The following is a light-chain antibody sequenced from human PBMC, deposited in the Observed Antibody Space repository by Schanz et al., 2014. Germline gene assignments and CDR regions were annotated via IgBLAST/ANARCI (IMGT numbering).Light chain of an antibody. V-gene: IGKV3-20*01. CDR1: QSLSGGY. CDR2: DTS. CDR3: QQYGLSPRFT. Sequence: IVLTQSPATLSLSPGDSATLSCRASQSLSGGYLAWYRQKPGQPPRLLIFDTSNRATGIPARFRGSASGTDFTLTISSLEPEDFAVYYCQQYGLSPRFTFGTGTNLEI. J-gene: IGKJ2*01.